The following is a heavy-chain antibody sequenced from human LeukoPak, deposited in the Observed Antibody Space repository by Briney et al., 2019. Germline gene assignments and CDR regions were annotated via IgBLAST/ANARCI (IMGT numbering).Heavy chain of an antibody. J-gene: IGHJ5*02. V-gene: IGHV4-30-4*08. D-gene: IGHD4-17*01. CDR3: ARDYGDSRNYNWFDP. CDR1: GGSISSGDYY. CDR2: IYYSGST. Sequence: SQTLSLTCTVSGGSISSGDYYWSWIRQPPGKGLEWFGYIYYSGSTYYNPSLKSRVTISVDTSKNQFSLELTSVTAADTAVYYCARDYGDSRNYNWFDPWGQGTLVTVSS.